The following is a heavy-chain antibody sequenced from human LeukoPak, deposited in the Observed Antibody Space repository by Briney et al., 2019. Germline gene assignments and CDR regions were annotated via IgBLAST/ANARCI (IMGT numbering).Heavy chain of an antibody. CDR1: GFTFSSSW. V-gene: IGHV3-7*05. CDR3: ARWNDGWELDY. D-gene: IGHD1-1*01. CDR2: IKEDGTEE. Sequence: PGGSLRLSCAASGFTFSSSWMTWVRQAPGKGPEWVAHIKEDGTEEYYVDSVKGRFTISRDNAKNSLYLQMNSLRAEDTAVYYCARWNDGWELDYWGQGTLISVSS. J-gene: IGHJ4*02.